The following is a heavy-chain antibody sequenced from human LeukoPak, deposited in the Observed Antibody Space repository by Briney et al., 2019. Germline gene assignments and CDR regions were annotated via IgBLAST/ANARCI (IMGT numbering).Heavy chain of an antibody. CDR1: GGSISSSSYY. CDR3: ASPSPRKAAADDFDY. J-gene: IGHJ4*02. V-gene: IGHV4-39*01. D-gene: IGHD6-13*01. Sequence: SETLSLTCTVSGGSISSSSYYWGWIRQPPGKGLEWIGSIYYSGSTYYNPSLKSRFTISVDTSKNQFSLKLSSVTAAAPAVYYCASPSPRKAAADDFDYGGQGTLVTVSS. CDR2: IYYSGST.